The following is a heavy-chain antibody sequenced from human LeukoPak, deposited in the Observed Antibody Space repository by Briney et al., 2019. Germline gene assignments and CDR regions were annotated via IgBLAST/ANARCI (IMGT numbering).Heavy chain of an antibody. Sequence: SQTLSLTCTVSGGSISSGGYYWSWIRQHPGKGLEWIGYIYYSGSTYYNPSLKSRVTISVDTSKNQSSLKLSSVTAADTAVYYCARESEVYGMDVWGQGTTVTVSS. V-gene: IGHV4-31*03. CDR2: IYYSGST. J-gene: IGHJ6*02. CDR3: ARESEVYGMDV. CDR1: GGSISSGGYY.